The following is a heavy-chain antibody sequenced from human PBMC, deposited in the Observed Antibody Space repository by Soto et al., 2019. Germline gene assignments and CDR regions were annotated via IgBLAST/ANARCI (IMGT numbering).Heavy chain of an antibody. J-gene: IGHJ6*03. CDR2: INHSGST. Sequence: SETLSLTCAVYGGSFRGYYWSWTRQPPGKGLEWIGEINHSGSTNYNPSLKSRVTISVDTSNNQFSLKLSSVTAADTVVYYCEREGNSYYYMDVWGKGTTVTVSS. V-gene: IGHV4-34*01. CDR3: EREGNSYYYMDV. CDR1: GGSFRGYY.